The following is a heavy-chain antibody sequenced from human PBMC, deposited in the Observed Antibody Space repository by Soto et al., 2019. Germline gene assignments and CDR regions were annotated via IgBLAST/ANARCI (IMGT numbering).Heavy chain of an antibody. CDR1: GFTFSTYW. Sequence: LRLSCAASGFTFSTYWMHWIRQVPGKGLEGVSRINSDASHTYYADSVKGRFTISRDNAKNTLHLEMNSLRAEDTAEYDFVKGGRGLIASCDGNWFDAWGQGTLVTVSS. D-gene: IGHD2-2*01. CDR2: INSDASHT. J-gene: IGHJ5*02. CDR3: VKGGRGLIASCDGNWFDA. V-gene: IGHV3-74*01.